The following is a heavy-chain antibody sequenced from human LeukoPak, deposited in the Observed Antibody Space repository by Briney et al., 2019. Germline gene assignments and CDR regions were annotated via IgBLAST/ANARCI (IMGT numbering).Heavy chain of an antibody. D-gene: IGHD3/OR15-3a*01. Sequence: PSETLSLTCTVSGGSISSGDYYWSWIRQPPGKGLEWIGYIYYSGSTYYNPSLKSRVTISVDTSKNQFSLKLSSVTAADTAVYYCARYGDFWAENPYYFDYWGQGTLVTVSS. CDR1: GGSISSGDYY. V-gene: IGHV4-30-4*02. CDR3: ARYGDFWAENPYYFDY. J-gene: IGHJ4*02. CDR2: IYYSGST.